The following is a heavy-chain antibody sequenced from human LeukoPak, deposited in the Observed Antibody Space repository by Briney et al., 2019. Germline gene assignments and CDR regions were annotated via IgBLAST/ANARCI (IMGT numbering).Heavy chain of an antibody. Sequence: SETLSLTYTVSGGSISSYYWSWIRQPPGKGLEWIGYIYTSGSTNYNPSLKSRVTISVDTSKNQFSLKLSSVTAADTAVYYCARAGIAAAGWFDPWGQGTLVTVSS. J-gene: IGHJ5*02. CDR1: GGSISSYY. V-gene: IGHV4-4*09. CDR2: IYTSGST. CDR3: ARAGIAAAGWFDP. D-gene: IGHD6-13*01.